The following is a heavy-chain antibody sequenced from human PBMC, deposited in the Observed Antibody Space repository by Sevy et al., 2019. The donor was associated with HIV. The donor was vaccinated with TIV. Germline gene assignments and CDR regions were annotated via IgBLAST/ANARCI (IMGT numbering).Heavy chain of an antibody. V-gene: IGHV6-1*01. J-gene: IGHJ6*02. CDR3: ARGDELNSYFYGMDV. CDR1: GDSVSSSSAA. CDR2: TYYRSKWYC. Sequence: SQTLSLTCAISGDSVSSSSAAWNWFRQSPSRGLEWLGRTYYRSKWYCDYEVSVKDRVTINPDTSKNQFSLHLDSVTPEDTAVYFCARGDELNSYFYGMDVWGQGTTVTVSS. D-gene: IGHD1-7*01.